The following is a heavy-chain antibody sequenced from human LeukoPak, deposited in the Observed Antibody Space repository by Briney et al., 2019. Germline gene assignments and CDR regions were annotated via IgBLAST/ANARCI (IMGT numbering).Heavy chain of an antibody. J-gene: IGHJ6*02. Sequence: GGSLRLSCAASGFTFSSYSMNWVRQAPGKGLEWVSSISSSSSYIYYADSVKGRFTISRDNAKNSLYLQMNSLRPEDTALYYCAKDIEDSGWYITSLSYGMDVWGQGTTVTVSS. CDR2: ISSSSSYI. V-gene: IGHV3-21*04. CDR1: GFTFSSYS. D-gene: IGHD6-19*01. CDR3: AKDIEDSGWYITSLSYGMDV.